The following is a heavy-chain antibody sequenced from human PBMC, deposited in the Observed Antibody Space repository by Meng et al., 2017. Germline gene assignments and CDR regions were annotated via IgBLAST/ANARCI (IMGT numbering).Heavy chain of an antibody. V-gene: IGHV1-18*01. CDR1: GYTLSSDG. J-gene: IGHJ4*02. CDR3: ATRGNPYLNC. CDR2: INTYNGKT. Sequence: QGQLVQSGAEVKKPRASVKVSCDASGYTLSSDGFSWVRQAPGQGLEWLGWINTYNGKTDYAQKFQGRITMTTDTFTSTAYMELRNLRSDDTAVYYCATRGNPYLNCWGQGTLVTVSS.